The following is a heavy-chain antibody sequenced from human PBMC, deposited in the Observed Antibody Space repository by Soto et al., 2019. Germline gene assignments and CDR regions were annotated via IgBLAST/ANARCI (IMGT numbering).Heavy chain of an antibody. V-gene: IGHV1-2*02. CDR3: ARNMDYYYGPGSGNGHGV. D-gene: IGHD3-10*01. CDR2: INPKFGDT. J-gene: IGHJ6*02. Sequence: QVQLVQSGAEVKEPGDSVRVSCEASGYTFTAYYIHWVRQAPGQGLEWMGWINPKFGDTTYAQDFKGRVSMTRDMSNSTVYMELSRLTSDYTAIYFCARNMDYYYGPGSGNGHGVWGQGTTVTVFS. CDR1: GYTFTAYY.